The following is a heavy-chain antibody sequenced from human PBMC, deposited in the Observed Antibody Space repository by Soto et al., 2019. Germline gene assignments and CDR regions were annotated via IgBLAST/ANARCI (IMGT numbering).Heavy chain of an antibody. Sequence: QVQLVQSETEVKKPGASVKVSCKASGYTFTNDGISWVRLAPGQGLEWMGWISAYNYNTENAQNLQGRVTMNTDTSTSTADMELRSLRADDMAVYYCARESPPADYWGQGTLVTVSS. CDR3: ARESPPADY. V-gene: IGHV1-18*03. CDR1: GYTFTNDG. J-gene: IGHJ4*02. CDR2: ISAYNYNT.